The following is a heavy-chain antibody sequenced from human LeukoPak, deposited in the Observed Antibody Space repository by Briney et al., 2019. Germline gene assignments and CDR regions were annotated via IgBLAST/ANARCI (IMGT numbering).Heavy chain of an antibody. J-gene: IGHJ4*02. CDR2: ISSSNSYT. CDR3: ARDFTTWGYSGLFDY. CDR1: GFIFSDYY. V-gene: IGHV3-11*06. D-gene: IGHD1-26*01. Sequence: GGSLRLSCAASGFIFSDYYMSWIRQAPGKGLKWVSYISSSNSYTNYADSVKGRFTISRDNAKKSLYLEMNSLRAEDTAVYYCARDFTTWGYSGLFDYWGQGTLVTVSS.